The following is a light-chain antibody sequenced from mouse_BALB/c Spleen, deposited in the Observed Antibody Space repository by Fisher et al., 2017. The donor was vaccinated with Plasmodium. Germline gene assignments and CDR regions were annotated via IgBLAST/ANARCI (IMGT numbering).Light chain of an antibody. CDR3: LQYGEFPPT. CDR2: RAN. Sequence: DIVLTQTPSSMYASLGERVTITCKASQDINSYLTWFQQKPGKPPKNLIYRANRLVDGVPSRFSGSGSGQDYSLTISRLEYEDMGIYYCLQYGEFPPTFGGGTTLEIK. CDR1: QDINSY. J-gene: IGKJ1*01. V-gene: IGKV14-111*01.